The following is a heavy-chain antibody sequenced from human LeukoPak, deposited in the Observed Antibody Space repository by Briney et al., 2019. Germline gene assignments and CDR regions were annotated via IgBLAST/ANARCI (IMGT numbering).Heavy chain of an antibody. CDR2: ISSSSSYI. Sequence: GGSLRLSCAASGFTFSSYRMNWVRQAPGKGLEWVSSISSSSSYIYYADSVKGRFTISRDNAKNSLYLQMNSLRAEDTAVYYCARRGYSYGSNWFDPWGQGTLVTVSS. CDR3: ARRGYSYGSNWFDP. D-gene: IGHD5-18*01. V-gene: IGHV3-21*01. J-gene: IGHJ5*02. CDR1: GFTFSSYR.